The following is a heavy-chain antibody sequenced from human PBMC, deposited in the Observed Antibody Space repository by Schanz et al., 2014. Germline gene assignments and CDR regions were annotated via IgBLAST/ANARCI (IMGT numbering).Heavy chain of an antibody. CDR3: TRLRRADPNGFDV. D-gene: IGHD6-19*01. J-gene: IGHJ6*02. Sequence: QVQLIQSGAEVKKPGSSMKVSCQAFGDTFSKYNIMWVRQVPGQGLEWLGRIMPLRGIGNNAWKFQDRLTITADKSMNITYMELSSLGTEDTAVYYCTRLRRADPNGFDVWGQGTTVTVS. CDR1: GDTFSKYN. CDR2: IMPLRGIG. V-gene: IGHV1-69*09.